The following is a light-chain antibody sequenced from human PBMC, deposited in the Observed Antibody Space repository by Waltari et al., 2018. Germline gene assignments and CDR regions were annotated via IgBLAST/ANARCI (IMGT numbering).Light chain of an antibody. CDR3: SAYAGSDLVL. V-gene: IGLV2-14*03. CDR2: EVT. J-gene: IGLJ2*01. Sequence: QSALTQPASVSGSPGQSITISCTGTSSDIGSYNYVSWYQQHPGKAPKLVIYEVTNRPSGLCHRFSGSKSGNTASLTISGLQPEDEATYHCSAYAGSDLVLFGGGTKLTVL. CDR1: SSDIGSYNY.